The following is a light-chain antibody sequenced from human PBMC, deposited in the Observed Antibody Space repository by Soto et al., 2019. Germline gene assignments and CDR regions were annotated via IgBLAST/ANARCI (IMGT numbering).Light chain of an antibody. CDR3: QQSYNVPLA. V-gene: IGKV1-39*01. Sequence: DIQMTQSPSSLAASVGERVTITCRASQNIHSFLNWYKQNPGKAPQVLIYSGSALQSGVPSRFSGSGSGRDFTLTISSLQPEDFASYFCQQSYNVPLAFGPGIRV. J-gene: IGKJ3*01. CDR2: SGS. CDR1: QNIHSF.